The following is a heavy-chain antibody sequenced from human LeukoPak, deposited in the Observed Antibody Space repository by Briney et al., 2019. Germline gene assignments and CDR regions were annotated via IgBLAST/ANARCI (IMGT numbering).Heavy chain of an antibody. V-gene: IGHV3-7*04. D-gene: IGHD6-13*01. J-gene: IGHJ4*02. CDR3: ARGIAVAGDYFDS. CDR2: IKQDGSEK. CDR1: GFTFSSYW. Sequence: GGSLRLSCAASGFTFSSYWMSWVRQAPGKGLEWVANIKQDGSEKYYVDSVKGRFTISRDNAKNSLYLQMDSLRHEDMAVYYCARGIAVAGDYFDSWGQGTLVTVSS.